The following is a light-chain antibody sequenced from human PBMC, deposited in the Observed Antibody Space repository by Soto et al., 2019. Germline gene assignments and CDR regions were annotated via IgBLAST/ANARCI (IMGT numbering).Light chain of an antibody. CDR3: QQRSNWPS. CDR1: QSVSSY. CDR2: DAS. J-gene: IGKJ2*01. V-gene: IGKV3-11*01. Sequence: EIVLTQSPATLSLSPGERATLSCRASQSVSSYLAWYQQKPGQAPRLLIYDASNRATGIPARFSGSGSGTDFPLTISSLEAEDFAVYYCQQRSNWPSFGQGTKLEIK.